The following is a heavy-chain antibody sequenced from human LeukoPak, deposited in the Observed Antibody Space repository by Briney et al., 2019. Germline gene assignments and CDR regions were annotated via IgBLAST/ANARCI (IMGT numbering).Heavy chain of an antibody. CDR3: AKGGYGDHYYYYYYMDV. D-gene: IGHD4-17*01. Sequence: GGSLRLSCAASGFTFSIYAMSWVRQAPGKGLEWVSTVSGSGHSTFYADSVEGRFTISRDNSKNTLYLQMSSLRVEDTAVYYCAKGGYGDHYYYYYYMDVWGKGTPVTISS. J-gene: IGHJ6*03. CDR2: VSGSGHST. CDR1: GFTFSIYA. V-gene: IGHV3-23*01.